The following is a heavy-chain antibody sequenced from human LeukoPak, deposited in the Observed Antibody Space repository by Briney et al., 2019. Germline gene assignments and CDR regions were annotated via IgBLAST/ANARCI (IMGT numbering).Heavy chain of an antibody. CDR1: GGSFSGYY. V-gene: IGHV4-34*01. CDR2: IYYSGST. Sequence: KSSETLSLTCAVYGGSFSGYYWGWIRQPPGKGLEWIGTIYYSGSTYYNPSLKSRVTISVDTSKNQFSLKLSSVTATDTAVYYCARAYCSSTSCSRLGYFNYWGQGTLVTVSS. J-gene: IGHJ4*02. CDR3: ARAYCSSTSCSRLGYFNY. D-gene: IGHD2-2*01.